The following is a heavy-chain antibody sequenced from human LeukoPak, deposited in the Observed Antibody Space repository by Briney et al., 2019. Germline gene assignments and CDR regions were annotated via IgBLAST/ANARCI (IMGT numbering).Heavy chain of an antibody. V-gene: IGHV3-64*01. CDR3: AKDRGERWLQFWDS. J-gene: IGHJ4*02. CDR2: ISSNGGST. D-gene: IGHD5-24*01. Sequence: GGSLRLSCAASGFTFSSYAMHWVRQAPGKGLEYVSAISSNGGSTYYANSLKGRFTISRDNSKNTLYLQMGSLRAEDTAVYYCAKDRGERWLQFWDSWGQGTLVTVSS. CDR1: GFTFSSYA.